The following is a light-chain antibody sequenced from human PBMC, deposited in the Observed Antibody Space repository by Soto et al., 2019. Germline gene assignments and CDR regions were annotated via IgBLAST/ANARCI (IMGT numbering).Light chain of an antibody. V-gene: IGLV2-23*02. CDR1: SSDVGTYNL. J-gene: IGLJ1*01. CDR2: EVS. CDR3: CSYAGSSTYV. Sequence: QSALTQPASVSGSPGQSITISCTGTSSDVGTYNLVSWYQQHPGKAPKLMIYEVSTRPSGVSNRFSGSKSGNTASLTISGLQAEDEADYYCCSYAGSSTYVFGPGTKLTVL.